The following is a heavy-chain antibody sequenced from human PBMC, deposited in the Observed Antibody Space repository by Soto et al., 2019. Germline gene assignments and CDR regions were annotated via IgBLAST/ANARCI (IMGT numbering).Heavy chain of an antibody. J-gene: IGHJ4*02. Sequence: SETLSLTCAVYGSSFSGFYWSWIRQPPGKGLEWIGEINHSGGTKYNSSLKSRVTISVDTPKNQFSLKMTSVTAADTAVYYCARGTRITMHIYWGQGALVTVSS. D-gene: IGHD2-21*01. CDR3: ARGTRITMHIY. V-gene: IGHV4-34*01. CDR2: INHSGGT. CDR1: GSSFSGFY.